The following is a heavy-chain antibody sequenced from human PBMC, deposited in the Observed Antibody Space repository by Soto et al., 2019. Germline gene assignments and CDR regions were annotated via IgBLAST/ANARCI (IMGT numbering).Heavy chain of an antibody. V-gene: IGHV3-30*18. D-gene: IGHD3-22*01. Sequence: GGSLRLSCAASGFTFSSYGMHWVRQAPGKGLEWVAVISYDGSNKYYADSVKGRFTISRDNSKNTLYLQMNSLRAEETAVYYCANALTYYYDRSGYYTGSPDYWAQGTLVTVSS. J-gene: IGHJ4*02. CDR1: GFTFSSYG. CDR3: ANALTYYYDRSGYYTGSPDY. CDR2: ISYDGSNK.